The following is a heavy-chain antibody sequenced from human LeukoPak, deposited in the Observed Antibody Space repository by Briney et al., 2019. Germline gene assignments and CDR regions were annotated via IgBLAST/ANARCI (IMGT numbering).Heavy chain of an antibody. J-gene: IGHJ6*04. V-gene: IGHV3-21*01. D-gene: IGHD3-16*02. CDR3: AAGGVIPQDYYYGMDV. CDR2: ISSSSSYI. Sequence: PGGSLRLSCAASGFTVSTYWMHWVRQAPGKGLVWVSSISSSSSYIYYADSVKGRFTISRDNAKNSLYLQMNSLRAEDTAVYYCAAGGVIPQDYYYGMDVWGKGTTVTVSS. CDR1: GFTVSTYW.